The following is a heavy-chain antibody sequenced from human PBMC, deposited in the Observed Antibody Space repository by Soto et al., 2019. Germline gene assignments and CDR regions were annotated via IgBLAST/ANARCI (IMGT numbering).Heavy chain of an antibody. CDR3: ANSESAAYFDY. Sequence: SLRLSCAASGFTFSSYGMHWVRQAPGKGLEWVAVISYDGSNKYYADSVKGRFTISRDNSKNTLYLQMNSLRAEDTAVYYCANSESAAYFDYWGQGTLVTVSS. D-gene: IGHD6-25*01. V-gene: IGHV3-30*18. J-gene: IGHJ4*02. CDR2: ISYDGSNK. CDR1: GFTFSSYG.